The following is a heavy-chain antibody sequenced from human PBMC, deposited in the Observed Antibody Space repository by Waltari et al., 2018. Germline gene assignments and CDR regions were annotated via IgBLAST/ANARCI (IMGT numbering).Heavy chain of an antibody. V-gene: IGHV3-74*03. CDR1: GVTISRSW. Sequence: EVHLVESGGGLVQPGGSLRPSCAASGVTISRSWIHWGRQSPGKGIMWVSRINSAVSSPVSADSVQGRFTSSRDDAKNTVSLQMNNLSAEDTALYYCARAGLLGAFDVWGQGTMVTVSS. J-gene: IGHJ3*01. CDR2: INSAVSSP. D-gene: IGHD2-15*01. CDR3: ARAGLLGAFDV.